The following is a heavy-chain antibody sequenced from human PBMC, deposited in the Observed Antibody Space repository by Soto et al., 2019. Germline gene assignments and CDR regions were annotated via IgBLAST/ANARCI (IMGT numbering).Heavy chain of an antibody. D-gene: IGHD6-19*01. CDR3: ARVYSRGLYGVDY. V-gene: IGHV3-33*01. CDR1: GFTFSSYG. J-gene: IGHJ4*02. CDR2: IWYDGSNK. Sequence: QVQLVESGGGVVQPGRSLRLSCAASGFTFSSYGMHWVRQAPGKGLEWVAVIWYDGSNKYYADSVKGRFTISRDNSKNTRYLQMNSLRAEDTAVYYCARVYSRGLYGVDYWGQGTLVTVSS.